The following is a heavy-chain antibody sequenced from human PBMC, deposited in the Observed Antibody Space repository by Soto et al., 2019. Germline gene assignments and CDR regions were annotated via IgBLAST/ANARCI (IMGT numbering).Heavy chain of an antibody. J-gene: IGHJ4*02. CDR1: GGSFSGYY. V-gene: IGHV4-34*01. CDR3: ARGLGSSGWLDY. CDR2: INHSGST. Sequence: SPTLSLTCAVYGGSFSGYYWSWIRQPPGKGLEWIGEINHSGSTNYNPSLKSRVTISVDTSKNQFSLKLSSVTAADTAVYYCARGLGSSGWLDYWGQGTLVTVSS. D-gene: IGHD6-19*01.